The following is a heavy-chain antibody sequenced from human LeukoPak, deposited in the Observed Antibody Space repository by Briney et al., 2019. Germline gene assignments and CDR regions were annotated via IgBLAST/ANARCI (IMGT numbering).Heavy chain of an antibody. V-gene: IGHV3-53*01. J-gene: IGHJ3*02. CDR1: GFTVSSNY. CDR2: IYTGGTT. D-gene: IGHD2-8*01. Sequence: GGSLRLSCAASGFTVSSNYMTWVRQAPGKGLQWVSVIYTGGTTFYADSVKGRFTISRDNSKNTLYLQMNTLRAEDAAVYYCARDRRGVGAFDIWGQGTMVTVSS. CDR3: ARDRRGVGAFDI.